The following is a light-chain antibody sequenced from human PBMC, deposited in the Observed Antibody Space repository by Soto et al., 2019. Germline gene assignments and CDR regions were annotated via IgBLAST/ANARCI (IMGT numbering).Light chain of an antibody. V-gene: IGLV1-40*01. J-gene: IGLJ3*02. Sequence: QSVLTQPPSVSGAPGQRVTISCTGSSSNIGAGYNVHWYQQVPGTAPKLLIYGDNNRPSGVPDRFSGSKSGTSASLAITGLRAEDEAVYYCQAYDSSLSGWLFGGGTQLTVL. CDR1: SSNIGAGYN. CDR3: QAYDSSLSGWL. CDR2: GDN.